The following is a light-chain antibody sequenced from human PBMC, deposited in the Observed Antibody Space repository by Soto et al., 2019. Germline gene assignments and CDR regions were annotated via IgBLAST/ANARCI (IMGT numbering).Light chain of an antibody. CDR1: QSISSW. CDR2: DAS. J-gene: IGKJ1*01. Sequence: DIQMTQSTSTLSATAGDRVTITCRASQSISSWLAWYQQKPGKAPKLLIYDASSLESGVPSSISGSGSGTEFTLTISGLQPDDVATYYCQQYNSYPWTFGQGTKVDIK. V-gene: IGKV1-5*01. CDR3: QQYNSYPWT.